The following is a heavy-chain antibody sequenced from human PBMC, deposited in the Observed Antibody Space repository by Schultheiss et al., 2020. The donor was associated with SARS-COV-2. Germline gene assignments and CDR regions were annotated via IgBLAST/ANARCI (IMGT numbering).Heavy chain of an antibody. J-gene: IGHJ6*02. Sequence: ASVKVSCKASGYTFTSYDINWVRQATGQGLEWMGWMNPNSGNTGYAQRFQGRVTVTRNTSISTAYMELSSLRSEDTAVYYCARLGYCSGGSCYSYYYGMDVWGQGTTVTVSS. V-gene: IGHV1-8*03. CDR1: GYTFTSYD. D-gene: IGHD2-15*01. CDR2: MNPNSGNT. CDR3: ARLGYCSGGSCYSYYYGMDV.